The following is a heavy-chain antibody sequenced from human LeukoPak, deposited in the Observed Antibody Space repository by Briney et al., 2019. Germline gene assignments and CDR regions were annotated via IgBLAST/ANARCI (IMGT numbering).Heavy chain of an antibody. CDR3: ARDVRIAAAGKSPLDY. D-gene: IGHD6-13*01. Sequence: GGSLRLSCAASGFTFSYYGMHWVRQAPGKGLEWVAVIWFGGSNIYYADSVKGRFTISRDNSKNTLYLQMNSLRAEDTAVYYCARDVRIAAAGKSPLDYWGQGTLVTVSS. V-gene: IGHV3-33*08. CDR1: GFTFSYYG. J-gene: IGHJ4*02. CDR2: IWFGGSNI.